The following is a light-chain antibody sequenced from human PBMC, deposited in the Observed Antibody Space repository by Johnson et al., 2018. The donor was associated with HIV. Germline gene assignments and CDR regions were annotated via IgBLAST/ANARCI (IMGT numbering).Light chain of an antibody. Sequence: SVLTQPPSVSAAPGQKVTISCSGSSSNIGNDYVSWYQQIPGTAPKLLIYENDKRPSGIPDRFSGSKSGTSATLGITGLQPGDEADYYCGTWDNSLRGYVFGTGNNGTVL. J-gene: IGLJ1*01. CDR2: END. CDR3: GTWDNSLRGYV. CDR1: SSNIGNDY. V-gene: IGLV1-51*02.